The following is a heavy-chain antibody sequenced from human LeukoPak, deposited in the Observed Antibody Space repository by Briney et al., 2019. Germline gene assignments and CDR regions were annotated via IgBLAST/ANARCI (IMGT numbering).Heavy chain of an antibody. CDR3: ARGRRWQQQVSWFDP. CDR2: INHSGST. D-gene: IGHD6-13*01. J-gene: IGHJ5*02. V-gene: IGHV4-34*01. CDR1: GGSFSGYY. Sequence: SSETLSLTCAVYGGSFSGYYWSWIRQPPGKGLEWIGEINHSGSTNYNPSLKSRVTISVDTSKNQFSLKLSSVTAADTAVYYCARGRRWQQQVSWFDPWGQGTLVTASS.